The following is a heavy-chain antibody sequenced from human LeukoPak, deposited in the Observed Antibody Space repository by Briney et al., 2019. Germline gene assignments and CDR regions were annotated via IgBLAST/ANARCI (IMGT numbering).Heavy chain of an antibody. CDR1: GFTFNTYS. Sequence: GGSLRLSCAASGFTFNTYSMNWVRQAPGKGLEWVSSISSSSSYIYYADSVKGRFTISRDNAKNSLYLQMNSLRAEDTAVYYCARAGIQLPIGYWGQGTLVTVSS. V-gene: IGHV3-21*01. CDR3: ARAGIQLPIGY. J-gene: IGHJ4*02. CDR2: ISSSSSYI. D-gene: IGHD5-18*01.